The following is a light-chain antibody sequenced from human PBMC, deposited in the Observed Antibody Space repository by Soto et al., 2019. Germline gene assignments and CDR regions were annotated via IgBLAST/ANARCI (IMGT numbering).Light chain of an antibody. V-gene: IGKV1-39*01. CDR3: QQSYSTPLT. Sequence: DIQMTQSPPSLSASLGNRVTITCRASQSISTYLNWYQKKPGKAPNLLIYDASRLQSGVPSRFSGSGGGTDFTLSISSVQPEDFATYYCQQSYSTPLTFGGGTKV. CDR1: QSISTY. J-gene: IGKJ4*01. CDR2: DAS.